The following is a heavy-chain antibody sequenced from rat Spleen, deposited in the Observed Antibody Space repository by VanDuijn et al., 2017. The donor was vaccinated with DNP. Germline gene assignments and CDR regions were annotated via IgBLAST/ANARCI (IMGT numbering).Heavy chain of an antibody. V-gene: IGHV3-1*01. D-gene: IGHD4-2*01. J-gene: IGHJ3*01. CDR1: DYSITSNY. CDR2: MSYSGSA. CDR3: ARGGAGIWFAY. Sequence: EVQLQESGPGLVKPSQSLSLTCSVTDYSITSNYWAWIRKFPGNKMEWMGYMSYSGSASYNPSLKSRISITRDTSKTQFFLQLNSVTTEDTATYYCARGGAGIWFAYWGQGTLVTVSS.